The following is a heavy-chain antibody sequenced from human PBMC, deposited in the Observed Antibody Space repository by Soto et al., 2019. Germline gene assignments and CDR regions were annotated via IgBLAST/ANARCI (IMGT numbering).Heavy chain of an antibody. Sequence: QVQLVQSGAEVKKPGSSVKVFCKASGGTFSNYTISWVRQAPGQGLEWMGGVSPVFGTTDYEQKFQGRVTITAEGSTITADMKLSSLTSADTAVYYCARSSPYIVVRKPTGNQDYYGMDVWGQGTTVTVSS. CDR3: ARSSPYIVVRKPTGNQDYYGMDV. J-gene: IGHJ6*02. D-gene: IGHD2-2*01. V-gene: IGHV1-69*01. CDR1: GGTFSNYT. CDR2: VSPVFGTT.